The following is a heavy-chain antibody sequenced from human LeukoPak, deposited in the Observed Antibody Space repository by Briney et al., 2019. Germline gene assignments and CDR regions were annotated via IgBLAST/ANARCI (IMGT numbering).Heavy chain of an antibody. CDR2: TYYRSKWYN. Sequence: SQTLSLTCTLSGDSVSSNSAAWNWIRQSPSRGLEWLGRTYYRSKWYNDYAVSVKSRITINPDTSKNQFSLQLNSVTPEDTAVYYCARGENSGYVRQYYFDYWGQGTLVTVSS. D-gene: IGHD5-12*01. CDR1: GDSVSSNSAA. CDR3: ARGENSGYVRQYYFDY. J-gene: IGHJ4*02. V-gene: IGHV6-1*01.